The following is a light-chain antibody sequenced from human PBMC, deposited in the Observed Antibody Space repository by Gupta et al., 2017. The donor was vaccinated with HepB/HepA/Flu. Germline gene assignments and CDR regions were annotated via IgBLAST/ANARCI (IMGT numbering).Light chain of an antibody. CDR1: ALTKQY. J-gene: IGLJ3*02. CDR3: QSADSSGTPWV. V-gene: IGLV3-25*03. Sequence: SYELTQPPSVSVSPGQTARITCSGDALTKQYAYWYKQKPGQAPVLVIYKDSERPSGIPERFSGSSSGTTVTLTISGVQAEDEADYYCQSADSSGTPWVFGGGTKLTVL. CDR2: KDS.